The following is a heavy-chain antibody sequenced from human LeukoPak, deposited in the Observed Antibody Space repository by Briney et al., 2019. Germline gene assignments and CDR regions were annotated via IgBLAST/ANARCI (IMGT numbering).Heavy chain of an antibody. CDR1: GFTFSSYS. Sequence: GGSLRLSCAASGFTFSSYSMNWVRQAPGKGLEWVSSISSSGSTIYYADSVKGRFAISRDNAKNSLYLQMNSLRAEDTAVYYCAELGITMIGGVWGKGTTVTISS. D-gene: IGHD3-10*02. V-gene: IGHV3-48*04. J-gene: IGHJ6*04. CDR2: ISSSGSTI. CDR3: AELGITMIGGV.